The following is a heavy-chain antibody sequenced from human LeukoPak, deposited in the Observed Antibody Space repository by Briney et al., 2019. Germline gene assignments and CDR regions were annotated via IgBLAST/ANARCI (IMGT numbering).Heavy chain of an antibody. V-gene: IGHV4-39*01. CDR3: ATVGDNGGYYPFDY. CDR2: IYYSGNT. J-gene: IGHJ4*02. Sequence: NASETLSLTCTVSGGPISRSNFFWGWIRQPPGKGLEWIGSIYYSGNTYYNPSLKSRLTIAVGTSRNQFSLKMSSVTAADTAVYYCATVGDNGGYYPFDYWGQGTLVTVSS. D-gene: IGHD4-17*01. CDR1: GGPISRSNFF.